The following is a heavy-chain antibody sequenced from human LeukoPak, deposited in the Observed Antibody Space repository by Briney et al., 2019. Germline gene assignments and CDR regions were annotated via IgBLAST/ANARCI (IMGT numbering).Heavy chain of an antibody. CDR1: GGSISSYY. V-gene: IGHV4-59*01. CDR3: ARGLMIADFDY. Sequence: SETLSLTCTVSGGSISSYYWSWIRQPPGKGLEWIGYIYYSGSTNYNPSLKSRVTISVDTSKNQFSLKLSSVTAADTAVYYCARGLMIADFDYWGQGTLVTVSS. CDR2: IYYSGST. J-gene: IGHJ4*02. D-gene: IGHD3-22*01.